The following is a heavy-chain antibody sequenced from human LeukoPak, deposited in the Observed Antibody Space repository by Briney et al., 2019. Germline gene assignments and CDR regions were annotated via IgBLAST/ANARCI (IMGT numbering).Heavy chain of an antibody. V-gene: IGHV3-30*18. CDR2: ISYDGSNK. CDR3: AKVGGRGCSSTSCHDY. J-gene: IGHJ4*02. Sequence: GRSLRLSCAASGFTFSSYGMHWVRQAPGKGLEWVAVISYDGSNKYSADSVKGRFTISRDNSKNTLYLQMNSLRAEDTAVYYCAKVGGRGCSSTSCHDYWGQGTLVTVSS. D-gene: IGHD2-2*01. CDR1: GFTFSSYG.